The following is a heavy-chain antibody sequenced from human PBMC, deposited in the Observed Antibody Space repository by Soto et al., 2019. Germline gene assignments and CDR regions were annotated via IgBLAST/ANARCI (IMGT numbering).Heavy chain of an antibody. D-gene: IGHD5-12*01. CDR1: GFTFSSYA. CDR3: AKDTNVDIVATINIEPVAGSEFDP. J-gene: IGHJ5*02. CDR2: ISGSGGST. Sequence: GGSLRLSCAASGFTFSSYAMSWVRQAPGKGLEWVSAISGSGGSTYYADSVKGRFTISRDNSKNTLYLQMNSLRAEDTAVYYCAKDTNVDIVATINIEPVAGSEFDPWGQGTLVTVSS. V-gene: IGHV3-23*01.